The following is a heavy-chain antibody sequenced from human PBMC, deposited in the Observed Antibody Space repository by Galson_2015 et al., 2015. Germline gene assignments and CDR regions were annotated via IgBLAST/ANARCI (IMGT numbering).Heavy chain of an antibody. CDR3: AKNHRDFWSGSAPPDY. CDR2: ISYDGSNK. CDR1: GFTFSSYA. J-gene: IGHJ4*02. V-gene: IGHV3-30*18. D-gene: IGHD3-3*01. Sequence: SLRLSCAASGFTFSSYAMHWVRQAPGKGLEWVAVISYDGSNKYYADSVKGRFTISRDNSKNTLYLQMNSLRAEDTAVYYCAKNHRDFWSGSAPPDYWGQGTLVTVSS.